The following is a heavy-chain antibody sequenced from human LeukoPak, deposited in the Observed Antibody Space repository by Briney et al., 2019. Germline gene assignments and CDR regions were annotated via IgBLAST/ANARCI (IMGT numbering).Heavy chain of an antibody. Sequence: ASVKVSCKASGYTFTSYAMHWVRQAPGQRLEWMGWINAGNGNTKYSQRFQGRVTITRDTSASTAYMELSSLRSEDTAVYYCARSGGVYCGGGSCYDIGFYGMDVWGQGTTVTVSS. CDR3: ARSGGVYCGGGSCYDIGFYGMDV. V-gene: IGHV1-3*01. CDR1: GYTFTSYA. CDR2: INAGNGNT. D-gene: IGHD2-15*01. J-gene: IGHJ6*02.